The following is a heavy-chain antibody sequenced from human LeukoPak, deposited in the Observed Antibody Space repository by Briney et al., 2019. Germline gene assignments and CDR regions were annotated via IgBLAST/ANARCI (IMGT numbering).Heavy chain of an antibody. D-gene: IGHD2-15*01. CDR3: VRVKGSYSDY. V-gene: IGHV3-48*01. Sequence: QTGGSLRLSCAASGFPLSSYSINWVRRAPGKGLEWVSYISSSGSAIYYVDSVKGRFTVSRDNAKNSLFLQMNSPRAEDTAVYYCVRVKGSYSDYWGQGALVTVSS. J-gene: IGHJ4*02. CDR1: GFPLSSYS. CDR2: ISSSGSAI.